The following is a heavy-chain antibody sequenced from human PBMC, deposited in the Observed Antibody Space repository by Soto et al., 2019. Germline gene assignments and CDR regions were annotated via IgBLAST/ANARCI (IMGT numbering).Heavy chain of an antibody. Sequence: GGSLRLSCAASGFTFSSYWMHWVRQAPGKGLVWVSRINSDGSSTSYADSVKGRFTISRDNAKNTLYLQMNSLRAEDTAVYYCAREEKKFTIFGVVTGNWFDPWGQGTLVTVSS. CDR3: AREEKKFTIFGVVTGNWFDP. V-gene: IGHV3-74*01. J-gene: IGHJ5*02. D-gene: IGHD3-3*01. CDR1: GFTFSSYW. CDR2: INSDGSST.